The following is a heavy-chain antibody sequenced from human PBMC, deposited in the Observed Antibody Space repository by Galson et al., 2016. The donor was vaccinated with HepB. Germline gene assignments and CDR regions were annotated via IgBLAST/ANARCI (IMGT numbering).Heavy chain of an antibody. Sequence: SLRLSCAASGFTFSSYWMYWVRQAPGKGLVWVSRINSDGSSTTYADSVKGRFTISRDNAKNTLYVQMNSLRAEDTAIYYCVRDSDYDLDYWGQGTLVTVSS. J-gene: IGHJ4*02. CDR2: INSDGSST. CDR1: GFTFSSYW. CDR3: VRDSDYDLDY. D-gene: IGHD5-12*01. V-gene: IGHV3-74*01.